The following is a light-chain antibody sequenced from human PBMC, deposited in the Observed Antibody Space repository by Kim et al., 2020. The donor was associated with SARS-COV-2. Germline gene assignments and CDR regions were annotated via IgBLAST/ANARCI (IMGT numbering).Light chain of an antibody. CDR3: QQYGSSRS. CDR2: GAS. J-gene: IGKJ5*01. V-gene: IGKV3-20*01. Sequence: LSPGERATHSCRTSQSVSSSYLAWYHQKPGQAPRLLIYGASSRATGIPDRFSGSGSGTDFTLTISRLEPEDFAVYYCQQYGSSRSFGQGTRLEIK. CDR1: QSVSSSY.